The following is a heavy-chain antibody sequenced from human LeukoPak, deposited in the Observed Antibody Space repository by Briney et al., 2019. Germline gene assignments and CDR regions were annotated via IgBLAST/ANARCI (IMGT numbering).Heavy chain of an antibody. V-gene: IGHV1-18*04. CDR1: GYTFASNSISG. CDR2: INPYNGNT. D-gene: IGHD1-1*01. J-gene: IGHJ4*02. Sequence: ASVEVSCKASGYTFASNSISGISWVRQAPGQGLEWMGWINPYNGNTKYAQKFQGRVTLTTDTSTSTAYMELRSLRSDDTAVYYCARKLVFDYWGQGTLVTVSS. CDR3: ARKLVFDY.